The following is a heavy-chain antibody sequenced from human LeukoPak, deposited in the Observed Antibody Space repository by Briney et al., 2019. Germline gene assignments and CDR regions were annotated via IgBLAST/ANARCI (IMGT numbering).Heavy chain of an antibody. CDR3: ARLGEGYSGYDFLDY. V-gene: IGHV4-4*07. J-gene: IGHJ4*02. CDR2: IYTSGST. Sequence: PSETLSLTCTVSGDSISNYYWSWIRQPAGKGLEWIGRIYTSGSTDYNPSLKSRVTMSVDTSKNQFSLKLSSVTAADTAIYYCARLGEGYSGYDFLDYWGQGTLVTVSS. D-gene: IGHD5-12*01. CDR1: GDSISNYY.